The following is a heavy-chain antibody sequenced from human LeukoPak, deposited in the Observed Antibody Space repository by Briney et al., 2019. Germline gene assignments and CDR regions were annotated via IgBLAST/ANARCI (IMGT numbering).Heavy chain of an antibody. D-gene: IGHD3-22*01. CDR2: IYYSGST. V-gene: IGHV4-39*01. CDR3: ARRNYYDSSGTDY. CDR1: GGSISSSSYY. J-gene: IGHJ4*02. Sequence: SETLFLTCTVSGGSISSSSYYWGWIRQPPGKGLEWIGSIYYSGSTYYNPSLKSRVTISVDTSKNQFSLKLSSVTAADTAVYYCARRNYYDSSGTDYWGQGTLVTVSS.